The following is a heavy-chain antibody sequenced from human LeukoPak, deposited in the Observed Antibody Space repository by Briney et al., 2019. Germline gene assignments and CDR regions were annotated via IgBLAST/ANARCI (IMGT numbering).Heavy chain of an antibody. Sequence: PSETLSLTCTVSGGSISSYYWSWIRQPPGKGLEWIGYIYYSGSTNYNPSLKSRVTISVDTSKNQFSLKMNSVTAADTAVYFCALGGVLPRAFDAWGQGTLVTVSS. J-gene: IGHJ5*02. CDR2: IYYSGST. CDR1: GGSISSYY. CDR3: ALGGVLPRAFDA. D-gene: IGHD3-16*01. V-gene: IGHV4-59*03.